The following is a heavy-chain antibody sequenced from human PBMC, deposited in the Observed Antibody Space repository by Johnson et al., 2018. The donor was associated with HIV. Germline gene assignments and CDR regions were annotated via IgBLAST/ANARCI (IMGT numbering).Heavy chain of an antibody. V-gene: IGHV3-30*02. J-gene: IGHJ3*02. CDR1: GFTFSSYG. D-gene: IGHD4-17*01. CDR3: AKVGGRHDYGDYLGAFDI. CDR2: IRYDGSNK. Sequence: QVQLVESGGGVVQPGGSLRLSCAASGFTFSSYGMHWVRQTPGKGLEWVAFIRYDGSNKYYADSVTGRFTISRDNSKNTLYLQMNSLRAEDTAVYYCAKVGGRHDYGDYLGAFDIWGQGTMVTVSS.